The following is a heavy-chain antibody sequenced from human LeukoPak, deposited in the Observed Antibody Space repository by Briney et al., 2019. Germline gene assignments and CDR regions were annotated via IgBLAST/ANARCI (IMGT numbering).Heavy chain of an antibody. Sequence: PSATLSLTCTVAGGSISSYYWSWIRQPPGKGLEWIGYIYYSGSTNYNPSLKSRVTISVDTSKNQFSLKLSSVTAADTAVYYCARVGRWLQLDYWGQGTLVTVSS. V-gene: IGHV4-59*01. CDR2: IYYSGST. D-gene: IGHD5-24*01. J-gene: IGHJ4*02. CDR1: GGSISSYY. CDR3: ARVGRWLQLDY.